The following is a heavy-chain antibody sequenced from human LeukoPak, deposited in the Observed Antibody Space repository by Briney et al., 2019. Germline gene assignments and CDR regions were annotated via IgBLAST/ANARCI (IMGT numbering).Heavy chain of an antibody. D-gene: IGHD2-15*01. V-gene: IGHV4-30-4*01. Sequence: SETLSLTCTVSGGSISSYYWSWIRQPPGKGLEWIGYIYYSGSTYYNPSLKSRVTISVDTSKNQFSLKLSSVTAADTAVYYCARDVVVVVAATQSVYYYYGMDVWGQGTTVTVSS. CDR2: IYYSGST. CDR3: ARDVVVVVAATQSVYYYYGMDV. J-gene: IGHJ6*02. CDR1: GGSISSYY.